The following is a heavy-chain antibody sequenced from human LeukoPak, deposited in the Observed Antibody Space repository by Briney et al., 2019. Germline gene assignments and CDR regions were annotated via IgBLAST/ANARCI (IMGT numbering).Heavy chain of an antibody. V-gene: IGHV3-15*01. CDR2: IRSRTDGGTT. CDR3: AKGGKSKIFAYNLDAAFDI. Sequence: GGSLRLSCAASGFTFNNAWMRWFRQAPGKGLEWVGLIRSRTDGGTTDYAAPVKGRFTISRDDSENTLLLQMNSLRAEDTAVYYCAKGGKSKIFAYNLDAAFDIWGQGTMVTVSS. J-gene: IGHJ3*02. D-gene: IGHD5-24*01. CDR1: GFTFNNAW.